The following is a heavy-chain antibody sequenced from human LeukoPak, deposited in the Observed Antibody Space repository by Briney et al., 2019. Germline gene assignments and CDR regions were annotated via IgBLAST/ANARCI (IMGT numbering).Heavy chain of an antibody. D-gene: IGHD2-21*02. J-gene: IGHJ4*02. Sequence: WASVKVSCKATGYTFTSYDINWVRQATGQGLEWMGWMNPNSGNTGYAQKFQGRVTMTRNTSISTAYMELSSLRAEDTGVYYCARDRLEAVTDDDYFDYWGQGTLVTVSS. V-gene: IGHV1-8*01. CDR3: ARDRLEAVTDDDYFDY. CDR2: MNPNSGNT. CDR1: GYTFTSYD.